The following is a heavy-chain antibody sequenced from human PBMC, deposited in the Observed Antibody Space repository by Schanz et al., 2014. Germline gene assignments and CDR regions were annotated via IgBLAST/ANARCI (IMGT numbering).Heavy chain of an antibody. Sequence: QAQLMESGGGVVQPGTSLILSCSVSGFSLNTYGIHWFRQPAGKGLEWVAVIWNNGVTKYYADSVKGRFTISRDNSKTTLSLQMNSLRAEDTAVYYCAKGLYYDNTGGGFDYWSQGTLVTVSS. J-gene: IGHJ4*02. CDR2: IWNNGVTK. V-gene: IGHV3-33*06. D-gene: IGHD3-16*01. CDR1: GFSLNTYG. CDR3: AKGLYYDNTGGGFDY.